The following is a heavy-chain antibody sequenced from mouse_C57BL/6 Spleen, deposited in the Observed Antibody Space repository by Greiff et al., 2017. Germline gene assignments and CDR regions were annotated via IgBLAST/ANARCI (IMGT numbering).Heavy chain of an antibody. Sequence: VQLQQPGAELVKPGASVKLSCKASGYTFTSYWMQWVKQRPGQGLEWIGEIDPSDSYTNYNQKFKGKATLTVDTSSSTAYMQLSSLTSEDSAVYYCARDPTGFAYWGQGTLVTVSA. CDR3: ARDPTGFAY. J-gene: IGHJ3*01. V-gene: IGHV1-50*01. CDR2: IDPSDSYT. CDR1: GYTFTSYW.